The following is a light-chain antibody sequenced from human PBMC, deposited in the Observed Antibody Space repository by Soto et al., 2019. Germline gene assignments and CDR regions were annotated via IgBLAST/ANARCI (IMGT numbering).Light chain of an antibody. CDR1: SIGTKS. Sequence: SYELTQPPSVSVAPGKTATITCGGNSIGTKSVHWYQRKPGQAPILVIYYDYNRPSGIPERFSGSNSGNTATLTISRVEAEDEADYYCQAWDSSSDYVFGTGTKLTVL. CDR2: YDY. CDR3: QAWDSSSDYV. V-gene: IGLV3-21*04. J-gene: IGLJ1*01.